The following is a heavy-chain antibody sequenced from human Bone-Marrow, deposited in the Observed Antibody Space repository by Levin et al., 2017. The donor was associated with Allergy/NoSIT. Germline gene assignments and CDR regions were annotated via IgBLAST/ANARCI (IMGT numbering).Heavy chain of an antibody. Sequence: SCAASGFTFSNAWMEWVRQAPGKGLEWVGRIKSKTDRETTDYAAPVKGRFTISRDDSKNTLYLQMNSLKTEDTAVYYCISGRVTTSPDAFDIWGQGTVVTVSS. J-gene: IGHJ3*02. V-gene: IGHV3-15*01. CDR2: IKSKTDRETT. CDR3: ISGRVTTSPDAFDI. CDR1: GFTFSNAW. D-gene: IGHD4-17*01.